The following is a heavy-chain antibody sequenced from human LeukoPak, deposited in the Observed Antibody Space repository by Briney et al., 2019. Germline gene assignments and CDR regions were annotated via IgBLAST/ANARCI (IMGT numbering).Heavy chain of an antibody. D-gene: IGHD3-22*01. Sequence: VGAPMLHCSGLGWSFTSYLLGWVRPVPGEGLGWVGVIFSTESDTINSPSCQRPDTISADKCISTADLQWSSLNAPHTAVYYGARRGLYFDSSVNSYYFDSWGQGTLVTVSS. J-gene: IGHJ4*02. CDR3: ARRGLYFDSSVNSYYFDS. V-gene: IGHV5-51*01. CDR1: GWSFTSYL. CDR2: IFSTESDT.